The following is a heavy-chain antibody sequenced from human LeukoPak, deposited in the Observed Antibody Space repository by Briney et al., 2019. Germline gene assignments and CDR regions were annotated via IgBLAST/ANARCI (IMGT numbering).Heavy chain of an antibody. V-gene: IGHV4-39*01. CDR2: IFYTGKI. CDR3: ARQLGVGVWALDR. J-gene: IGHJ4*02. D-gene: IGHD3-16*01. Sequence: SETLSLTCNVSGDSITTEYYWWGWLRQPPGKGLEWIAIIFYTGKIHDNPSLRNRISMSVDTSKDQFSLRLSAVTAADTAVYYCARQLGVGVWALDRWGQGTLVTVSS. CDR1: GDSITTEYYW.